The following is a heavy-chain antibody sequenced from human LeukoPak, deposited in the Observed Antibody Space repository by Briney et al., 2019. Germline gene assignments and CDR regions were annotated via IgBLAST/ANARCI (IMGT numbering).Heavy chain of an antibody. CDR3: ARRPRNSENYDGPSGPDY. CDR1: IESFSGHS. J-gene: IGHJ4*02. CDR2: IDRSGNT. Sequence: SETLSLTCAVYIESFSGHSWTWIRQSPGKRLEWIGEIDRSGNTNYNPSLKGRVTISVDTSKNQFSLKMSSMTAADTAMYYCARRPRNSENYDGPSGPDYWGQGTQVTVSS. V-gene: IGHV4-34*01. D-gene: IGHD1-26*01.